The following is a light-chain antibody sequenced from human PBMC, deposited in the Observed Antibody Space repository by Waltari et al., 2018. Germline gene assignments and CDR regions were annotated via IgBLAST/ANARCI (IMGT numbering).Light chain of an antibody. CDR2: DAS. J-gene: IGKJ3*01. CDR1: QDISNY. CDR3: QQYDNLFIFT. V-gene: IGKV1-33*01. Sequence: DIQMTQSPSSLSASVGDRVTITCQASQDISNYLNWYQQKPGKAPKLLIYDASNLETGVPSRFSGSGSGTDFTFTISSLQPEDIATYYCQQYDNLFIFTFGPGTKVDIK.